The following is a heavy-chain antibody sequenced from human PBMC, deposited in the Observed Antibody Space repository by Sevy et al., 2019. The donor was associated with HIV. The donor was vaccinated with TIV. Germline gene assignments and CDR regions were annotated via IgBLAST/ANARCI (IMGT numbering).Heavy chain of an antibody. J-gene: IGHJ6*02. CDR1: GFTFSDYY. V-gene: IGHV3-11*01. D-gene: IGHD3-3*01. CDR2: ISSSGSTI. Sequence: GGSLRLSCAASGFTFSDYYMSWIRQAPGKGLEWVSYISSSGSTIYYADSVKGRFTISRDNAKNSLYLQMNSLRAEDTAVYYCARGDIPGRFLEWSNRYYYYGMDVWGQGTTVTVSS. CDR3: ARGDIPGRFLEWSNRYYYYGMDV.